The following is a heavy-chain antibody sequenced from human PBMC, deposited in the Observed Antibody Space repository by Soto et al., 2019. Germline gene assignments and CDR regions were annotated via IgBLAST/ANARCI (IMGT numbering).Heavy chain of an antibody. CDR2: INHSGST. V-gene: IGHV4-34*01. Sequence: PSETLSLTCAVYGGSFSGYYWSWIRQPPGKGLEWIGEINHSGSTNYNPSLKSRVTISVDTSKNQFSLKLSSVTAADTAVYYCARGGDIVVVPARQIDYWGQGTLVTVSS. D-gene: IGHD2-2*01. J-gene: IGHJ4*02. CDR1: GGSFSGYY. CDR3: ARGGDIVVVPARQIDY.